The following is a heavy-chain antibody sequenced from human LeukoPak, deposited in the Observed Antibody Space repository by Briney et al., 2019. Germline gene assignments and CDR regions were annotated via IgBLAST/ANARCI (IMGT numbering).Heavy chain of an antibody. CDR2: ISWNSGSI. V-gene: IGHV3-9*01. Sequence: PGGSLRLSCAASGFTFDDYAMHWVRQAPGKGLEWVSGISWNSGSIGYADSVKGRFTISRDNAKNSLYLQMNSLRPEDTAFYYCAKAEGFFGGYYDHWGQGTLVTVSS. J-gene: IGHJ4*02. CDR1: GFTFDDYA. CDR3: AKAEGFFGGYYDH. D-gene: IGHD4-23*01.